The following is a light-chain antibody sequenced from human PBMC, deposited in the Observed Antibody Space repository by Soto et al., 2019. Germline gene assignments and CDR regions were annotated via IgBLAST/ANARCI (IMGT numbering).Light chain of an antibody. J-gene: IGKJ4*02. V-gene: IGKV4-1*01. CDR2: CTS. CDR3: QQYYSLPLT. CDR1: QSVFFTSNNKKY. Sequence: DIVMTQTPDSLAVSLGERATINCKSSQSVFFTSNNKKYLAGYQQKPVQPPKMLIYCTSTREAGVPDRFSGSRYGTEFALTIGSLHAEDVAVYYCQQYYSLPLTVGGGTKVEIK.